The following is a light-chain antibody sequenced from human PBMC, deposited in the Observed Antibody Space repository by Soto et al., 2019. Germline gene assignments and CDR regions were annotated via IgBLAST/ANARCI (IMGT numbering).Light chain of an antibody. CDR1: SGDVGGYNY. Sequence: QSVLTQPASVSGSPGQSITISCTGTSGDVGGYNYVSWYQQHPGKAPKLMIYEVSNRPSGVSNRFSGSKSGNTASLTISGLQAEDEADYYCSSYTSSSTVVFXGGTKATVL. V-gene: IGLV2-14*01. CDR3: SSYTSSSTVV. CDR2: EVS. J-gene: IGLJ2*01.